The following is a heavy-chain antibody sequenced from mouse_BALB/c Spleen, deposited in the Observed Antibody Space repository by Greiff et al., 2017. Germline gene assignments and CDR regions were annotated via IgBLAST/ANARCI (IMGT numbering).Heavy chain of an antibody. CDR1: GYTFNSYW. Sequence: QVQLQQPGAELVKPGASVKLSCKASGYTFNSYWMHWVKQRPGQGLEWIGEINPSNGRTNYNEKFKSKATLTVDKSSSTAYMQLSSLTSEDSAVYYCARRDFITTAQGYFDYWGQGTTLTVSA. D-gene: IGHD1-2*01. CDR2: INPSNGRT. J-gene: IGHJ2*01. V-gene: IGHV1S81*02. CDR3: ARRDFITTAQGYFDY.